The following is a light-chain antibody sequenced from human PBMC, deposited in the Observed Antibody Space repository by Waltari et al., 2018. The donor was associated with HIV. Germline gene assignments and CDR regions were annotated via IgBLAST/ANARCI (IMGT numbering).Light chain of an antibody. CDR2: DDS. J-gene: IGLJ3*02. V-gene: IGLV3-21*02. CDR3: QVWDSSSDHPRV. Sequence: SYVLTQPPSVSVAPGQTARITCGGNNIGSKSVHWYQQKPGQAPVLVVYDDSDRPSGVPEGFAGSNSGNTATLAISRVEAGDEAGYYCQVWDSSSDHPRVFGGGTKLTVL. CDR1: NIGSKS.